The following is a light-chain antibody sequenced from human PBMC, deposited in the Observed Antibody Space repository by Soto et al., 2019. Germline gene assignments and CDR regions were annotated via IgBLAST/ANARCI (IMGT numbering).Light chain of an antibody. CDR1: SSDVGGYNY. Sequence: QSALTQSASVSGSPGQSITISCTGTSSDVGGYNYVSWYQQHPGKAPKLMIYDVSNRPSGVSNRFSGSKSGNTASLTISGLQAEDEADYYCSSYTSSSIWVFGGGTKLTVL. J-gene: IGLJ3*02. CDR3: SSYTSSSIWV. CDR2: DVS. V-gene: IGLV2-14*01.